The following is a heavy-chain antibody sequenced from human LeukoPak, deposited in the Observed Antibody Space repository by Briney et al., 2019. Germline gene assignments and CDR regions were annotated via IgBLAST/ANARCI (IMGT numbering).Heavy chain of an antibody. J-gene: IGHJ4*02. CDR3: APEYTSSLVIDY. CDR2: IKQDGSEK. V-gene: IGHV3-7*01. D-gene: IGHD6-6*01. Sequence: GSLRLSCAASGFTFSSYWMSWVRQAPGKGPEWVANIKQDGSEKYYVDSVKGRFTISRDNSKNTLYLQMNSLRAEDTAVYYCAPEYTSSLVIDYWGQGTLVTVSS. CDR1: GFTFSSYW.